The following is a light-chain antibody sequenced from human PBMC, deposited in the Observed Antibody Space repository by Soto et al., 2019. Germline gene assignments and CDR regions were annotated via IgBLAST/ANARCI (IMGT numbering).Light chain of an antibody. CDR1: SSDVGAYKY. CDR3: TSYVGNDIWV. CDR2: EVT. Sequence: QSALTQPPSASGSPGQSVTISCTGTSSDVGAYKYVSWYQQYPGKAPNLMIYEVTKRPSGVPDRFSGSKSGNTASLTVSGLQAEEEADYYCTSYVGNDIWVFGAGTKLTVL. V-gene: IGLV2-8*01. J-gene: IGLJ3*02.